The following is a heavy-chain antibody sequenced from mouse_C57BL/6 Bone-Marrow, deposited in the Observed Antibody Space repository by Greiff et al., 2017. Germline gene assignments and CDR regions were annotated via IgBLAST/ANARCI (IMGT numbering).Heavy chain of an antibody. J-gene: IGHJ2*01. Sequence: VQLQQSGAELVRPGASVKLSCTASGFNIKDYYMHWVKQRPEQGLEWIGRIDPEDGDTEYAPKFQGKATMTADTSSNTAYLQLSSLTSEDTAVYYCTTTETAQATWDYFDDWGKGTTLTVSS. CDR2: IDPEDGDT. V-gene: IGHV14-1*01. CDR3: TTTETAQATWDYFDD. D-gene: IGHD3-2*02. CDR1: GFNIKDYY.